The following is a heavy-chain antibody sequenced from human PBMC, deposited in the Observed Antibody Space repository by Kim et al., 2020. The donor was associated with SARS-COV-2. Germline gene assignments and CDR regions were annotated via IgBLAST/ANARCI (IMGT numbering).Heavy chain of an antibody. D-gene: IGHD6-13*01. Sequence: ASVKVSCKASGYTFTSYGISWVRQAPGQGLEWMGWISAYNGNTNYAQKLQGRVTMTTDTSTSTAYMELRSLRSDDTAVYYCASWPLEAAAVYGMDVWGQGTTVTVSS. CDR2: ISAYNGNT. J-gene: IGHJ6*02. CDR3: ASWPLEAAAVYGMDV. V-gene: IGHV1-18*01. CDR1: GYTFTSYG.